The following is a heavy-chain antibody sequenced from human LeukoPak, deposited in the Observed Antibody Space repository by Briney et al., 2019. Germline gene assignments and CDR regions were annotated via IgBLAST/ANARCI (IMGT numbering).Heavy chain of an antibody. CDR1: GDSINRSTYY. V-gene: IGHV4-39*02. D-gene: IGHD6-13*01. CDR2: VYYGRSP. J-gene: IGHJ4*02. CDR3: ARSSRTGTFSY. Sequence: SETLSLTCTVSGDSINRSTYYWAWIRQPPGKGLEWIGSVYYGRSPYFNPSLENRATISVDTSKNHFSLKMSSVTAADTAVYYCARSSRTGTFSYWGQGTLVTVSS.